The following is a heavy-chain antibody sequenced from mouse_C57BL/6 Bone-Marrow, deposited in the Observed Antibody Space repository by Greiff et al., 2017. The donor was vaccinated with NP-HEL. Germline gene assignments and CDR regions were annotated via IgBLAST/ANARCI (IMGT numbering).Heavy chain of an antibody. D-gene: IGHD2-3*01. Sequence: EVQLQQSVAELVRPGASVKLSCTASGFTFNNSYMPWVQQRPEQGLEWIGRIDPAHGYTKYAPKFQGKATITADTSSNTAYLQLSSLTSEDTAIYYCARWGDGYPFAYWGQGTLVTVSA. CDR2: IDPAHGYT. CDR1: GFTFNNSY. CDR3: ARWGDGYPFAY. V-gene: IGHV14-3*01. J-gene: IGHJ3*01.